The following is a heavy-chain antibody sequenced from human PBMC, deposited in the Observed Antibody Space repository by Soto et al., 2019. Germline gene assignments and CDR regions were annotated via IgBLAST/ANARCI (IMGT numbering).Heavy chain of an antibody. D-gene: IGHD6-19*01. Sequence: ASLKVSRKRSGYAFSGYYIHWVRKTPGQGLEWMGIINPGGYVTTYAQNFQGRITMTKDTSTSTVYMQLSSLRSDDTAVYYCARSGDQLLEDFDFWGQGALVTVSS. J-gene: IGHJ4*02. V-gene: IGHV1-46*01. CDR1: GYAFSGYY. CDR2: INPGGYVT. CDR3: ARSGDQLLEDFDF.